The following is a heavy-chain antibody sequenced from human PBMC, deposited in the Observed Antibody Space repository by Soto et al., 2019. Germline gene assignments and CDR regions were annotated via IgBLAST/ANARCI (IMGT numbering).Heavy chain of an antibody. CDR1: GFTFSDYS. Sequence: VQLVESGGGVVQPGRSLRLSCAASGFTFSDYSMHWVRQAPGKGLEWVAVVSHDGRNTHYAYSVKGRFTISRDRSKHTGSLEMSSLRAEDTAVYYCAKGGRQWLVPSDFNYWGQGALVTVSS. J-gene: IGHJ4*02. D-gene: IGHD6-19*01. CDR3: AKGGRQWLVPSDFNY. CDR2: VSHDGRNT. V-gene: IGHV3-30*18.